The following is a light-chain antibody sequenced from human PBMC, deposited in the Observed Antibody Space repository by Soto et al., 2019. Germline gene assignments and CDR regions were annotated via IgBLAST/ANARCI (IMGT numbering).Light chain of an antibody. J-gene: IGKJ2*01. V-gene: IGKV3-20*01. Sequence: EIAMTQSPGTLSLSPEERATLSCRASRSVSSSSLAWYQQKPGQAPRLLIRGASTRATGIPDRFSGSGSGTDFTLIISRLEPEDFAVYFCQHYGTSPPYTFAQGTKLEIK. CDR2: GAS. CDR3: QHYGTSPPYT. CDR1: RSVSSSS.